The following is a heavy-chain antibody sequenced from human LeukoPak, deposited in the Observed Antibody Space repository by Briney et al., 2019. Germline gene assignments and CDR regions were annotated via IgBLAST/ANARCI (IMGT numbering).Heavy chain of an antibody. CDR3: ARDCSGGSCYSYYYYYMGV. CDR1: GFTFSSYW. V-gene: IGHV3-7*01. CDR2: IKQDGSEK. J-gene: IGHJ6*03. Sequence: GGSLRLSCAASGFTFSSYWMSWVRQAPGKGLEWVANIKQDGSEKYYVDSVKGRFTISRDNAKNSLYLQMNSLRAEDTAVYYCARDCSGGSCYSYYYYYMGVWGKGTTVTVPS. D-gene: IGHD2-15*01.